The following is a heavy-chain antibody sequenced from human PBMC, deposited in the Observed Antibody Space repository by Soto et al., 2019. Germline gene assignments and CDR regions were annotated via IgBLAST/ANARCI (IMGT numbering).Heavy chain of an antibody. CDR3: AKYVGDLVGYYYYYMDV. Sequence: GGSLRLSCAASGFTFSSYGMHWVRQAPGKGLEWVAVISYDGSNKYYADSVKGRFTISRDNSKNTLYLQMNSLRAEDTAVYYCAKYVGDLVGYYYYYMDVWGKGTTVTVSS. CDR1: GFTFSSYG. CDR2: ISYDGSNK. J-gene: IGHJ6*03. V-gene: IGHV3-30*18. D-gene: IGHD3-10*01.